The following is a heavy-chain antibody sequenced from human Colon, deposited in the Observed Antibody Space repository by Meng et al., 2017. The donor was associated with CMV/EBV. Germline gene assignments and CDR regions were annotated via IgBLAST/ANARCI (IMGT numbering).Heavy chain of an antibody. CDR1: GFTFNSYA. CDR2: ISGSGGST. D-gene: IGHD4-17*01. CDR3: AKESVTTSVYYQYFGMDV. Sequence: GESLKISCAASGFTFNSYAMTWVRQAPGEGLEWVSVISGSGGSTYYADSVKGRFTISRDNSKNTLYLQMNSLRVGDTAVYYCAKESVTTSVYYQYFGMDVWGQGTTVTVSS. V-gene: IGHV3-23*01. J-gene: IGHJ6*02.